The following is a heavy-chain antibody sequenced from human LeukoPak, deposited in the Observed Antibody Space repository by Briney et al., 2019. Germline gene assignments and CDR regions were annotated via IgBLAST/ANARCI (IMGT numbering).Heavy chain of an antibody. Sequence: SETLSLTCTVSGGSISSYYWSWIRQPPGKGLEWIGYIYYSGSTNYNPSLKSRVTISVDTSKNQFSLELSSVTAADTAVYYCARDSAAAFDYWGQGTLVTVSS. J-gene: IGHJ4*02. V-gene: IGHV4-59*01. CDR3: ARDSAAAFDY. CDR1: GGSISSYY. CDR2: IYYSGST. D-gene: IGHD6-13*01.